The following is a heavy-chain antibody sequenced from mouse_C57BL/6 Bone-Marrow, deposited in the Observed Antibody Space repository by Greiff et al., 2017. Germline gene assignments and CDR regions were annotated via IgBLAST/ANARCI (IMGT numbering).Heavy chain of an antibody. J-gene: IGHJ4*01. CDR3: ARGYDYGNAMDY. CDR2: INPNYGTT. Sequence: VQLKQSGPELVKPGASVKISCKASGYSFTDYNMNWVKQSNGKSLEWIGVINPNYGTTSYNQKFKGKATLTVDQSASPAYMQLNSLTSEDSAVYYCARGYDYGNAMDYWGQGTSATVTS. V-gene: IGHV1-39*01. D-gene: IGHD2-4*01. CDR1: GYSFTDYN.